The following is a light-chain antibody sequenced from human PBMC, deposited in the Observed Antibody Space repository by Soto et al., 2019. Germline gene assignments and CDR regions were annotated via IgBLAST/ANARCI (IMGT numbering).Light chain of an antibody. V-gene: IGLV2-11*01. CDR1: SSDVGTYDF. J-gene: IGLJ1*01. Sequence: QAALTQPRSVSGSPGQSVTISCTGTSSDVGTYDFVSWYQQHPGKAPRLMIFDVSERPSGVPDRSSGSKSGNTASLTISGLQAEDEDDYYCCLYAVTFYVFGTGTKVTVL. CDR3: CLYAVTFYV. CDR2: DVS.